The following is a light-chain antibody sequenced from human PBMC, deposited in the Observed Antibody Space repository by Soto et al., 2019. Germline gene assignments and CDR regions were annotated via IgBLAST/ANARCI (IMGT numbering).Light chain of an antibody. CDR2: ATS. Sequence: AIQMTQAPSARSASLGDIFTITCLAMQGIRVDLGWYQQKPGKAPKRLISATSTVQSGVPPRFSGRGSGTNLTLTISSMQPEDFATYYCIQDFTSPLKVGQGTKVDI. V-gene: IGKV1-6*01. CDR1: QGIRVD. CDR3: IQDFTSPLK. J-gene: IGKJ1*01.